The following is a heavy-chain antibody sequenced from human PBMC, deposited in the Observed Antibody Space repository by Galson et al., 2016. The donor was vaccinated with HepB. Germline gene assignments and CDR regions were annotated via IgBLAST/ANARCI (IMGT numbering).Heavy chain of an antibody. CDR1: GYTFTGHY. D-gene: IGHD3-10*01. V-gene: IGHV1-2*02. Sequence: SVKVSCKASGYTFTGHYIHWVRQAPGQGLEWVGWINPNSGVTNYAQWFQGRVTMTRDTSMSTAYMQVSSLRSDDTAVFYCVREERGFAEAIDHWGQGTLVTVSS. CDR3: VREERGFAEAIDH. J-gene: IGHJ4*02. CDR2: INPNSGVT.